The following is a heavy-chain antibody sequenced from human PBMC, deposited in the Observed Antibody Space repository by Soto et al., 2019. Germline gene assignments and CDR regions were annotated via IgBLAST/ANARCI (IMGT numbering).Heavy chain of an antibody. D-gene: IGHD1-26*01. CDR3: ARRGSSLGFDY. J-gene: IGHJ4*02. CDR1: GGSVSSGSYY. CDR2: IYYSGST. Sequence: SETLSLTCTVSGGSVSSGSYYWSWIRQPPGKGLEWIGYIYYSGSTNYNPSLKSRVTISVGTSKNQFSLKLSSVTAADTAVYYCARRGSSLGFDYWGQGTLVTVSS. V-gene: IGHV4-61*01.